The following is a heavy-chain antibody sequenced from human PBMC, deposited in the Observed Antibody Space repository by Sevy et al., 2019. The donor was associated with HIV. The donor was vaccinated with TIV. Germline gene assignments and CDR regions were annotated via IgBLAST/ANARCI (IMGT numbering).Heavy chain of an antibody. V-gene: IGHV4-59*01. J-gene: IGHJ4*02. CDR3: ARDGYYSDSSGCYHYYFDY. CDR2: IYYSGST. D-gene: IGHD3-22*01. Sequence: SETLSLTCTVSGGSISSYYWSWIRQPPGKGLEWIGYIYYSGSTKYNPSLKSRVSISVDTTKNQFSLKLNSVTAADTAVYYCARDGYYSDSSGCYHYYFDYWGQGTLVTVSS. CDR1: GGSISSYY.